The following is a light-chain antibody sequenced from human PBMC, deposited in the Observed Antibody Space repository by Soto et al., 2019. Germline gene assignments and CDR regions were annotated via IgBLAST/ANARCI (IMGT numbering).Light chain of an antibody. Sequence: EIVLTQSPATLSLLPGERATLSCRASQSVGSSLAWYQHKAGQAPRLLLYDASNKATGIPARLSGSGSGTDFTPTICSLEPDHFAVYYCQQRSSWITFGQGTRLEIE. CDR3: QQRSSWIT. CDR2: DAS. CDR1: QSVGSS. V-gene: IGKV3-11*01. J-gene: IGKJ5*01.